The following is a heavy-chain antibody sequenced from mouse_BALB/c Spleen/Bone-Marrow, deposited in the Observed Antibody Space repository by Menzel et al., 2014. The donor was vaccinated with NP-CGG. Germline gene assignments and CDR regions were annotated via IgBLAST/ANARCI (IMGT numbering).Heavy chain of an antibody. Sequence: QVQLKESGAELMKPGASVTISCKATGYIFSSYWIEWIKQRPGHGLEWIGEILPGSGNTNYNEKFRDKATFTAETSSNIAYMQLSSLTSEDSAVYYCPRRAHYFGSGLDYWGQGTTLTVSS. CDR1: GYIFSSYW. V-gene: IGHV1-9*01. D-gene: IGHD1-1*01. CDR2: ILPGSGNT. J-gene: IGHJ2*01. CDR3: PRRAHYFGSGLDY.